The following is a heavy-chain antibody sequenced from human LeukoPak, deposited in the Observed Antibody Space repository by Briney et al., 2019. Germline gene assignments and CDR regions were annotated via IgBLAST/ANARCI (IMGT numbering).Heavy chain of an antibody. CDR3: ASRPASENYFAVFDY. V-gene: IGHV3-23*01. J-gene: IGHJ4*02. Sequence: PGGSLRLSCVASGLTFSSHAMTWVRQTPGKGLEWVSGITGSGGTTYHADSVKGRFTISRDNSKNTLYLQMNNLRAEDTAVYYCASRPASENYFAVFDYWGQGTLVTVSS. D-gene: IGHD1-26*01. CDR1: GLTFSSHA. CDR2: ITGSGGTT.